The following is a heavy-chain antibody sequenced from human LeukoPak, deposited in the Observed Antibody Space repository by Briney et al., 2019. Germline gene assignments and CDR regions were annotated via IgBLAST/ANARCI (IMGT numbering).Heavy chain of an antibody. V-gene: IGHV4-34*01. D-gene: IGHD4-11*01. CDR1: GGSFSGYY. J-gene: IGHJ4*02. CDR3: ARSLQWPGY. Sequence: MASETLSLTCAVYGGSFSGYYWSWIRQPPGKGLEWIGEINHSGSTNYNPSLKSRVTISVDTSKNQFSLKLSSVTAADTAVYYCARSLQWPGYWGQGTLVTVSS. CDR2: INHSGST.